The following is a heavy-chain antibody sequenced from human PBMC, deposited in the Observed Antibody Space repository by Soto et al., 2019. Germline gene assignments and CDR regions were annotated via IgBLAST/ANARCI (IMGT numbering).Heavy chain of an antibody. CDR2: ISSSSNYI. V-gene: IGHV3-21*01. Sequence: GALRLSCAASGFTFSSYSMNWVRQAPGKGLEWVSSISSSSNYIYYADSVKGRFTISRDNAKNSLYLQMNSLRAEDTAVYYCASLSRFLQDYWGQGTLVTVSS. CDR3: ASLSRFLQDY. J-gene: IGHJ4*02. D-gene: IGHD4-4*01. CDR1: GFTFSSYS.